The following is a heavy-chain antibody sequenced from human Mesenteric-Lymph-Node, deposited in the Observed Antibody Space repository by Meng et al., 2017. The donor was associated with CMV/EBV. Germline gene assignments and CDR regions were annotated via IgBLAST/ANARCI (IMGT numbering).Heavy chain of an antibody. Sequence: GESLKISCAASGFAFSGHEMNWVRQAPGKGLEWVSSISGSGGYIYYADSVKGRFTISRDNAKNSLYLQMNSLRAEDTAVYYCAREQDDYYYYGMDVWGQGTTVTVSS. CDR1: GFAFSGHE. D-gene: IGHD2-15*01. CDR2: ISGSGGYI. J-gene: IGHJ6*02. CDR3: AREQDDYYYYGMDV. V-gene: IGHV3-21*01.